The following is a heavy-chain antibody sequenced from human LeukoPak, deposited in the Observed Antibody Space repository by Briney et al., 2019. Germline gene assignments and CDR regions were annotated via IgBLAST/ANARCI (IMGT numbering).Heavy chain of an antibody. D-gene: IGHD3-10*01. CDR2: INHSGGT. J-gene: IGHJ6*02. V-gene: IGHV4-34*01. CDR1: GASFSDYY. CDR3: ARGGDDDYAMDV. Sequence: PSETLSLTCAVYGASFSDYYWSWIRQPPGKGLEWIGEINHSGGTNYNPSLKSRVTISVDTSKNQFSLKLSSVTAADTAVYYCARGGDDDYAMDVWGQGTTVTVS.